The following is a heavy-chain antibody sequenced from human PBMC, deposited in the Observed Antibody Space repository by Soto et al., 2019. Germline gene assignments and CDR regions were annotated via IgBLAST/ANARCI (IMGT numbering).Heavy chain of an antibody. Sequence: GASVKVSCKASGGTFSSYAISWVRQAPGQGLEWMGGIIPIFGTANYAQKFQGRVTITADESTSTAYMELSSLRSEDTAVYYCARMSGGYYYYYGMDVWGQGTTVTVSS. CDR3: ARMSGGYYYYYGMDV. CDR2: IIPIFGTA. D-gene: IGHD1-26*01. J-gene: IGHJ6*02. CDR1: GGTFSSYA. V-gene: IGHV1-69*13.